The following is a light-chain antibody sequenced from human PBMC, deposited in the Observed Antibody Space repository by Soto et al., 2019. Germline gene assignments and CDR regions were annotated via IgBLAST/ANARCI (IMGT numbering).Light chain of an antibody. CDR2: DAS. Sequence: DIQMTQYPSTLSASVGDTVTVTCRASQSIGRWLAWYQQKPGKAPKLLIFDASTLENGVPARFSGSRSGPEFSLTISSLQPDDFATYYCQQYYSYWTFGQGTKV. J-gene: IGKJ1*01. CDR1: QSIGRW. V-gene: IGKV1-5*01. CDR3: QQYYSYWT.